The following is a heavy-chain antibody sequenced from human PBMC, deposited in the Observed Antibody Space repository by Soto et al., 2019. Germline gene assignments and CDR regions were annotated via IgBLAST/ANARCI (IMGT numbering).Heavy chain of an antibody. D-gene: IGHD2-8*01. Sequence: GSLRLSCAVSGITVSSYAMTWVRQAPGKGLEWVSVISGLGVRTYYADSVKGRFTISRDNSKNTLHLQMNSLRAEDTAVYYCAKGPDMVLMVSLDYLGQGPLFTVSS. CDR2: ISGLGVRT. CDR1: GITVSSYA. J-gene: IGHJ4*02. CDR3: AKGPDMVLMVSLDY. V-gene: IGHV3-23*01.